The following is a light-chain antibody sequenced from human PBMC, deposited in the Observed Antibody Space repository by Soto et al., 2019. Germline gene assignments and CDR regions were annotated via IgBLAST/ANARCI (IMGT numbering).Light chain of an antibody. V-gene: IGLV1-51*01. CDR3: GTWDSSLSAVV. Sequence: QSVLTQPPSVSAAPGQKVTISCYGSSSNIGNNYVSWYQQLPGTAPKLLIYDNNKRPSGIPDRFSGSKSGTSATLGITGLLTGDEADYYCGTWDSSLSAVVFGGGTQLTVL. CDR1: SSNIGNNY. J-gene: IGLJ2*01. CDR2: DNN.